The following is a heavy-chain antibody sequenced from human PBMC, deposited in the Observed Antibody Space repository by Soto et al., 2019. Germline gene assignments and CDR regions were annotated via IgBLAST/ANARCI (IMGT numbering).Heavy chain of an antibody. CDR2: IYYSGST. J-gene: IGHJ5*02. Sequence: SETLSLTCTVSGGSISSGGYYWSWIRQHPGKGLEWIGYIYYSGSTYYNPSLKSRVTISVDTSKNQFSLKLSSVTAADTAVYYCARALVTMIVPQGGWFDPWGQGTLVTVSS. CDR1: GGSISSGGYY. D-gene: IGHD3-22*01. CDR3: ARALVTMIVPQGGWFDP. V-gene: IGHV4-31*03.